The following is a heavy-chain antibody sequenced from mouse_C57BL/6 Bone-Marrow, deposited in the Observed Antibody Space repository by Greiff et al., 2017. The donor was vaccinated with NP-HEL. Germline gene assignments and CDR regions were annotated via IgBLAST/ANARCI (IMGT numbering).Heavy chain of an antibody. D-gene: IGHD1-1*01. J-gene: IGHJ2*01. Sequence: VQLQQSGPGLVKPSQSLSLTCSVTGYSITSGYYWNWIRQFPGNKLEWMGYISSDGSNNYNPSLKNRITITRDTSKNQFFLKLKSVTTEDTATYYCARGELRSYYFDYWGQGTTLTVSS. V-gene: IGHV3-6*01. CDR3: ARGELRSYYFDY. CDR1: GYSITSGYY. CDR2: ISSDGSN.